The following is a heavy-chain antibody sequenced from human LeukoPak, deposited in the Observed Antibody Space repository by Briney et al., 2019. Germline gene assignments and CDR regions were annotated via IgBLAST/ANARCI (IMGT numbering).Heavy chain of an antibody. J-gene: IGHJ4*02. CDR2: INAGSGNT. Sequence: GASVKVSCKASGNTFIDYAMHWVRQAPGQRLEWMGWINAGSGNTKYSQNFQGRVTISRDTSASTAYMELSSLTSEDTAVYYCARDSGEYYFDYWGQGTLVTVSS. CDR3: ARDSGEYYFDY. V-gene: IGHV1-3*01. D-gene: IGHD2-15*01. CDR1: GNTFIDYA.